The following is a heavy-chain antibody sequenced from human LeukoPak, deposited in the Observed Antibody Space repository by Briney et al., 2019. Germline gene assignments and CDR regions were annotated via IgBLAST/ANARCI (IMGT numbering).Heavy chain of an antibody. J-gene: IGHJ4*02. CDR2: INHSGST. CDR1: GGSFSGYY. CDR3: AWITGTTKVGY. V-gene: IGHV4-34*01. Sequence: SETLSLTCAVYGGSFSGYYWSWIRQPPGKGLEWIGEINHSGSTNYNPSLKSRVTRSVDTSKNQFSLKLSSVTAADTAVYYCAWITGTTKVGYWGQGTLVTVSS. D-gene: IGHD1-7*01.